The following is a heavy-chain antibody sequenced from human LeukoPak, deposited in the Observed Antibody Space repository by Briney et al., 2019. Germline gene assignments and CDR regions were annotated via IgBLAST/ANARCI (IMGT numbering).Heavy chain of an antibody. D-gene: IGHD3-22*01. J-gene: IGHJ3*02. Sequence: GGSLRLSCAASGFTFSGYAMSWVRQAPGKGLEWVSAISGSGGSTYYADSVKGRFTISRDNSKNTLYLQMNSLRAEDTAVYYCAKVIGDTMIVLVITTGAFDIWGQGTMVTVSS. CDR1: GFTFSGYA. V-gene: IGHV3-23*01. CDR2: ISGSGGST. CDR3: AKVIGDTMIVLVITTGAFDI.